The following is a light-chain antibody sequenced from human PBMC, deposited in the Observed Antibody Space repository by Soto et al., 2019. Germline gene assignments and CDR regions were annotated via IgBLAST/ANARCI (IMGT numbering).Light chain of an antibody. CDR1: QSVSTS. J-gene: IGKJ4*01. V-gene: IGKV3-15*01. Sequence: EIVMTQSPDTLSVSPGERVTLSCRATQSVSTSFARYQQKPGQAPRLLIYGASTRTTGVPARFSGSGSGTEFTLTISSLQSEDFAVYYCQQRINWHLTFGGGTKVEVK. CDR2: GAS. CDR3: QQRINWHLT.